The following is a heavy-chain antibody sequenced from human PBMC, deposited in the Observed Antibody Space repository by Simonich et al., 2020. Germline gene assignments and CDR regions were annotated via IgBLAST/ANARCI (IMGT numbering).Heavy chain of an antibody. CDR3: ARDRCTNGVCLDV. CDR1: GFTFSSYG. Sequence: QVQLVESGGGVVQPGRSLRLSCAASGFTFSSYGMHWVRQAPGKGLGWVAVIWYDGSNKYYADSVKGRFTISRDNYKNTLYLQMNSRRAEDTAVYYCARDRCTNGVCLDVWGKGTTVTVSS. CDR2: IWYDGSNK. V-gene: IGHV3-33*01. D-gene: IGHD2-8*01. J-gene: IGHJ6*04.